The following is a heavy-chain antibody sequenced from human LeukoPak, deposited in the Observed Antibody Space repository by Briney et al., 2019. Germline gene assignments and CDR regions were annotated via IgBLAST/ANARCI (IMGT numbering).Heavy chain of an antibody. J-gene: IGHJ4*02. Sequence: ASVKVSCKTSGYNFNRSAITWVRQAPGQGLEWMGWVSTSNGATNYAEKFQGRVTMTTEAVTKTAYMELRRLTSGDTAMYFCARVSDTSMVTPGFDSWGQGTLVTVS. CDR2: VSTSNGAT. CDR1: GYNFNRSA. D-gene: IGHD5-18*01. CDR3: ARVSDTSMVTPGFDS. V-gene: IGHV1-18*01.